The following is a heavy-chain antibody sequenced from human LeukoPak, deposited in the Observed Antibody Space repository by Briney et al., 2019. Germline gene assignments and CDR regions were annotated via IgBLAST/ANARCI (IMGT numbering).Heavy chain of an antibody. CDR1: GFTFNSYW. Sequence: GGSLRLSCAASGFTFNSYWMTWVRQAPGKGLEWVAVFWANGKKQYYADSVKGRFTISRDNSKNTVYLQMNSLRPEDTAVYYCAKPRGGYYFDYWGQGTLVTVSS. D-gene: IGHD3-3*01. CDR2: FWANGKKQ. V-gene: IGHV3-30*02. CDR3: AKPRGGYYFDY. J-gene: IGHJ4*02.